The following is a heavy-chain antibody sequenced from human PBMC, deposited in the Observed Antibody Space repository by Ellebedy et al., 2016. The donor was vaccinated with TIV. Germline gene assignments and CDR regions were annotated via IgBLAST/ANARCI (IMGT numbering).Heavy chain of an antibody. J-gene: IGHJ6*02. CDR3: TTDQVGFGMDA. CDR2: IKSTIDGATT. V-gene: IGHV3-15*05. CDR1: GFIFSSAW. Sequence: GESLKISXATSGFIFSSAWMSWVRQAPGKGLEWVGQIKSTIDGATTDFAAPVKGRFSISRDDSKNTLYLEMNSLKSEDTAVYYCTTDQVGFGMDAWGQGTTVIVS. D-gene: IGHD1-26*01.